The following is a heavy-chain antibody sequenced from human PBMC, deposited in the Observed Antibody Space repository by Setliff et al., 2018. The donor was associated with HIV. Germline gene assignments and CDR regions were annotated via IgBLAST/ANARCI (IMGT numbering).Heavy chain of an antibody. V-gene: IGHV1-3*01. CDR3: ARAADCDFWSGYSSGWFDP. Sequence: ASVKVSCKASGYTFTAYAMHWVRQAPGQRLEWMGWINAGNGNTKYSQRFQGRVTITRDTSASTAYMELSSLRSEDTAVYYCARAADCDFWSGYSSGWFDPWGQGTLVTVSS. J-gene: IGHJ5*02. CDR1: GYTFTAYA. CDR2: INAGNGNT. D-gene: IGHD3-3*01.